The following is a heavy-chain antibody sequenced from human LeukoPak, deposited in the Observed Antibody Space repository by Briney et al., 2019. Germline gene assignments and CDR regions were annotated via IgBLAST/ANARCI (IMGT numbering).Heavy chain of an antibody. CDR3: ARNIAGDYDFWSGYSYYFDY. Sequence: PGGSLRLSCAASGFTFSSYDMHWVRQAPGKGLEWVAVISYDGSNKYYADSVKGRFTISRDNSKNTLYLQMNSLRAEDTAVYYCARNIAGDYDFWSGYSYYFDYWGQGTLVTVSS. V-gene: IGHV3-30*04. D-gene: IGHD3-3*01. CDR2: ISYDGSNK. CDR1: GFTFSSYD. J-gene: IGHJ4*02.